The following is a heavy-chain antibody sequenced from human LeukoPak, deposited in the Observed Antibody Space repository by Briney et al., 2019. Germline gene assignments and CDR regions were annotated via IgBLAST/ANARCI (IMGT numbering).Heavy chain of an antibody. D-gene: IGHD3-9*01. CDR2: ISPIFGTA. Sequence: SVKLSCNASGATFSSYAISWGRQAPGPGLEWMGGISPIFGTANYEQKFQGRVTITADESTSTAYIELSSLRSEDTAVYYCARASLPGLRYFDWFDYWGQGTLVTVSS. CDR3: ARASLPGLRYFDWFDY. V-gene: IGHV1-69*13. J-gene: IGHJ4*02. CDR1: GATFSSYA.